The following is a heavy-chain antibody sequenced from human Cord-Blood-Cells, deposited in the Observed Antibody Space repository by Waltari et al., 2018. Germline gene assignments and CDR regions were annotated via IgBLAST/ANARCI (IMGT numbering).Heavy chain of an antibody. CDR1: GSSISSGYY. D-gene: IGHD7-27*01. J-gene: IGHJ2*01. CDR3: ARITWGNYWYFDL. Sequence: QVQLQESGPGLVKPSETLSLTCAVSGSSISSGYYWGWIRQPPGQGLEWIGSIYHSGSTYYNPSLKSRVTISVDTSKNRFSLKLSSVTAADTAVYYCARITWGNYWYFDLWGRGTLVTVSS. CDR2: IYHSGST. V-gene: IGHV4-38-2*01.